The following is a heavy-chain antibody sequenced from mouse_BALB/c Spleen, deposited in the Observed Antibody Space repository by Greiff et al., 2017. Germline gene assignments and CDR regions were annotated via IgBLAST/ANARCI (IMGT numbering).Heavy chain of an antibody. CDR1: GFNIKDYY. D-gene: IGHD1-2*01. CDR2: IDPENGDT. V-gene: IGHV14-4*02. Sequence: VQLQQSGAELVRSGASVKLSCTASGFNIKDYYMHWVKQRPEQGLEWIGWIDPENGDTEYAPKFQGKATMTADTSSNTAYLQLSSLTSEDTAVYYCKDSFYAMDYWGQGTSVTVSS. J-gene: IGHJ4*01. CDR3: KDSFYAMDY.